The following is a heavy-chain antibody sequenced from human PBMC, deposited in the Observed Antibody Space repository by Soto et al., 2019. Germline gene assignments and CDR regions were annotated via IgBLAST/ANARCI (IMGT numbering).Heavy chain of an antibody. CDR1: GYTFTSYY. CDR3: ARDRPLGYCSSTSCPGYYYYYYGMDV. Sequence: RASVKVSCKASGYTFTSYYMHWVRQAPGQGLEWMGIINPSGGSTSYAQKFQGRVTMTRDTSTSTVYMELSSLRSEDTAVYYCARDRPLGYCSSTSCPGYYYYYYGMDVWGQGTTVTVSS. CDR2: INPSGGST. D-gene: IGHD2-2*01. J-gene: IGHJ6*02. V-gene: IGHV1-46*01.